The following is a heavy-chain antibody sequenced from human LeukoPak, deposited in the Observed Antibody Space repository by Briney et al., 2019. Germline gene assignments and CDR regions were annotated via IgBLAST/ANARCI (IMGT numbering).Heavy chain of an antibody. CDR2: INPNSGGT. V-gene: IGHV1-2*02. CDR3: AREXWFXESHYYGMDV. CDR1: GYTFTGYY. D-gene: IGHD3-10*01. Sequence: GASVKVSCKASGYTFTGYYMHWVRQAPGQGLEWMGWINPNSGGTNYAQKFQGRVTMTRDTSISTAYMELSRLRSDDTAVYYCAREXWFXESHYYGMDVWGQGTTVTVSS. J-gene: IGHJ6*02.